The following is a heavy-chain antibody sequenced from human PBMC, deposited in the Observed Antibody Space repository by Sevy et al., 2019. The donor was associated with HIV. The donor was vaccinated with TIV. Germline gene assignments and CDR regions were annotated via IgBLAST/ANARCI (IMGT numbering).Heavy chain of an antibody. CDR3: ARDMYSSGWYYYYYYMDV. V-gene: IGHV3-33*01. CDR1: GFTFSSYG. J-gene: IGHJ6*03. CDR2: IWYDGSNK. Sequence: GGSLRLSCAASGFTFSSYGMHWVRQAPGKGLEWVAVIWYDGSNKYYVDSVKGRFTISRDNSKNTLYLQMNSLRAEDTAVYYCARDMYSSGWYYYYYYMDVWGKGTTVTVSS. D-gene: IGHD6-19*01.